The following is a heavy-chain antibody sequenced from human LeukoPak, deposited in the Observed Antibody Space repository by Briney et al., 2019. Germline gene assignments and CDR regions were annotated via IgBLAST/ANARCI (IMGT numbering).Heavy chain of an antibody. D-gene: IGHD2-21*01. J-gene: IGHJ2*01. CDR1: GFTFSSYA. CDR3: AMVVVSATRVGGEFDL. Sequence: GGSLRLSCAASGFTFSSYAMNWVRQAPGKGLVWVSPINTGGTNTHYADSVKGRFTISRDNAEKTLYLQMNSLRAEDTAVLYCAMVVVSATRVGGEFDLWGRGTLVTVSS. CDR2: INTGGTNT. V-gene: IGHV3-74*01.